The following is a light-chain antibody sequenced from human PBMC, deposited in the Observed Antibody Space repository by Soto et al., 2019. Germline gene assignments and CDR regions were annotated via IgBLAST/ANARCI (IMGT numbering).Light chain of an antibody. J-gene: IGKJ4*02. Sequence: EIVLTQSPATLSLSPGARATLSCRASQSVSSYLAWYQQKPGQAPRLLIYDASNRATGIPARFSGSGSGTDFTLTISSLEPEDFAGDYCQQRSNWPPKLTFGGGTKVEIK. CDR1: QSVSSY. CDR2: DAS. CDR3: QQRSNWPPKLT. V-gene: IGKV3-11*01.